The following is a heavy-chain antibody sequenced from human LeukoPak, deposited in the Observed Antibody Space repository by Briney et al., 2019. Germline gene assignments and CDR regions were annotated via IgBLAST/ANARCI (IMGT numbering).Heavy chain of an antibody. CDR1: GFTFSSYA. CDR2: ISGSGGST. V-gene: IGHV3-23*01. J-gene: IGHJ4*02. Sequence: GGSLRLSCAASGFTFSSYAMSWVRQAPGKGLEWVSAISGSGGSTYYADSVKGRFTISRDNSKNTLYLQMNSLRAEDTAVYYRAKVVGRNYYDSSGYPHLDYWGQGTLVTVSS. CDR3: AKVVGRNYYDSSGYPHLDY. D-gene: IGHD3-22*01.